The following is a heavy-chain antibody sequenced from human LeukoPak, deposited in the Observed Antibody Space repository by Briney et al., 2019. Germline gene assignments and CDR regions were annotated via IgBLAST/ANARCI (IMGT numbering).Heavy chain of an antibody. CDR1: GFTFSSYG. CDR3: AKDGPHYYGSGSYLYY. Sequence: PGGSLRLSCAASGFTFSSYGMHWVRQAPGKGLEGVAFIRYDGSNKYYADSVKGRFTISRDNSKNTLYLQMNSLRAEDTAVYYCAKDGPHYYGSGSYLYYWGQGTLVTVSS. CDR2: IRYDGSNK. D-gene: IGHD3-10*01. J-gene: IGHJ4*02. V-gene: IGHV3-30*02.